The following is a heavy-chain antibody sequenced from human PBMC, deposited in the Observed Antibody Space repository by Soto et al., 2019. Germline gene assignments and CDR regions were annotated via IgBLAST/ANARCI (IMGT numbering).Heavy chain of an antibody. CDR2: ISASGGNR. J-gene: IGHJ3*01. Sequence: EVQMLESGGGLARPGGSLRLSCVGSEFIFSDYGMTWVRQAPGKGLEWVATISASGGNREYRDSLKGRFTISRDNSKDTLFLQMNTLRVEDTAVYYCAKTRLYDNNEYHRDGFDVWGPGTAVTVSS. CDR3: AKTRLYDNNEYHRDGFDV. CDR1: EFIFSDYG. D-gene: IGHD3-22*01. V-gene: IGHV3-23*01.